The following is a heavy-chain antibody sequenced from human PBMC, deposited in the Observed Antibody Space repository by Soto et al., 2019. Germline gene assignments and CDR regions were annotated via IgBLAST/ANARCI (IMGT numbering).Heavy chain of an antibody. J-gene: IGHJ4*02. V-gene: IGHV4-59*01. CDR1: GGSIISGY. Sequence: SETLSLTCTVSGGSIISGYWSWIRQPPGKGLEWIGYISYSGNTNYNPSLKSRVTMSVYTPKNQFSLRLSSVTTADTAVYYCAGLRGYAGSPIDYWGQGTLVTVSS. CDR2: ISYSGNT. D-gene: IGHD2-15*01. CDR3: AGLRGYAGSPIDY.